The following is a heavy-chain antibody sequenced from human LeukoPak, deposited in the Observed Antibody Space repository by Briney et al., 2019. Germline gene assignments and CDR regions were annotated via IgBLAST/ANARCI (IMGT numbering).Heavy chain of an antibody. CDR2: INHSGST. J-gene: IGHJ4*02. CDR3: ARDAHSSGWYYFDY. CDR1: GGSFGGYY. V-gene: IGHV4-34*01. Sequence: PSETLSLTCAVYGGSFGGYYWSWIRQPPGKGLEWIGEINHSGSTNYNPSLKSRVTISVDTSKNQFSLKLSSVTAADTAVYYCARDAHSSGWYYFDYWGQGTLVTVSS. D-gene: IGHD6-19*01.